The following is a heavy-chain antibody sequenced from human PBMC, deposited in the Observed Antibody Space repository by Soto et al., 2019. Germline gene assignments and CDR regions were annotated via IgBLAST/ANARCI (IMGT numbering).Heavy chain of an antibody. V-gene: IGHV3-23*01. CDR1: GFTFSSYA. J-gene: IGHJ6*02. D-gene: IGHD3-10*01. Sequence: EVQLLESGGGLVQPGWSLRLSCAASGFTFSSYAMSWVRQAPGKGLEWVSAISGSGGSTYYADSVKGRFTISRDNSKNTLYLQMNSLRAEDTAVYYCAKDYWMVRGGFDVWGQGTTVTVSS. CDR3: AKDYWMVRGGFDV. CDR2: ISGSGGST.